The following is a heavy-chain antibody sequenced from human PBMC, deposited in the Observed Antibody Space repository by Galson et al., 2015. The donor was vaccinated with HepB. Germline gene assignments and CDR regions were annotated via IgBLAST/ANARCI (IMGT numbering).Heavy chain of an antibody. J-gene: IGHJ5*02. V-gene: IGHV6-1*01. CDR3: AREKNIVATGYHPNWFDP. CDR2: TYYRSKWYN. CDR1: GDSVSSNSAA. Sequence: CAISGDSVSSNSAAWNWIRQPPSRGLEWLGRTYYRSKWYNDYAVSVKSRITINPDTSKNQFSLQLNSVTPEDTAVYYCAREKNIVATGYHPNWFDPWGQGTLVTVSS. D-gene: IGHD5-12*01.